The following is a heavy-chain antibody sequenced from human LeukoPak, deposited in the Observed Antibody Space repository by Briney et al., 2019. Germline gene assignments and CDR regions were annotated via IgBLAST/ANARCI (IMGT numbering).Heavy chain of an antibody. CDR2: IKSKTDGGTA. D-gene: IGHD3-3*01. CDR3: TTDSAYYGR. V-gene: IGHV3-15*01. CDR1: GFTFTNAW. Sequence: GGSLRLSCAASGFTFTNAWMSWVRQAPGQGLEWVGRIKSKTDGGTADYAAPVKGRFTVSRDDSRNMLFLQMNSLTTEDTALYYCTTDSAYYGRWGQGTLVTVSS. J-gene: IGHJ4*02.